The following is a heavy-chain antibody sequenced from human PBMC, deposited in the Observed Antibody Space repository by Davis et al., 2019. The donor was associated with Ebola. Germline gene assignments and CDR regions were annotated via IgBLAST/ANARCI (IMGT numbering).Heavy chain of an antibody. Sequence: GESLKISCAASGFTFSSSKMHWVRQAPGKGLEWVAYISGSSATIYYADSIKGRFTISRDNAKNSLFLQMNSLKDEDTAVYYCATRFSGSNGGLWGQGTLVTVSS. D-gene: IGHD6-25*01. CDR3: ATRFSGSNGGL. CDR1: GFTFSSSK. J-gene: IGHJ4*02. V-gene: IGHV3-48*02. CDR2: ISGSSATI.